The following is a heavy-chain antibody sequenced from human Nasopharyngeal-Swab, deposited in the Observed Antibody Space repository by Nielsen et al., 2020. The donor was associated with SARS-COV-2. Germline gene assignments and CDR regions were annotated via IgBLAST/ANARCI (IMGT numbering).Heavy chain of an antibody. CDR1: GYTFTTYD. V-gene: IGHV1-8*01. J-gene: IGHJ4*02. CDR3: TRGVPDFGY. CDR2: MTPNNGAT. Sequence: ASVKVSCKASGYTFTTYDINWLRQATAQGLEWMGWMTPNNGATGYAQKFQGRVTLTWDTSISTAYMELGSLRSEDTAVYYCTRGVPDFGYWGQGTLVTVSS.